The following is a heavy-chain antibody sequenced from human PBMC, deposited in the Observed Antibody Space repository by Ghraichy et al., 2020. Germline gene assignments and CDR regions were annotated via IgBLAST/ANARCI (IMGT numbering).Heavy chain of an antibody. CDR1: GGSISSYY. CDR3: ARNLGYCSSSSCYPWFDP. CDR2: IYYSGST. D-gene: IGHD2-2*01. Sequence: SETLSLTCTVSGGSISSYYWSWIRQPPGKGLEWIGYIYYSGSTNYNPSLKSRVTISVDTSKNQFSLKLNSVTAADTAVYYCARNLGYCSSSSCYPWFDPGGQGTLVTVSS. J-gene: IGHJ5*02. V-gene: IGHV4-59*01.